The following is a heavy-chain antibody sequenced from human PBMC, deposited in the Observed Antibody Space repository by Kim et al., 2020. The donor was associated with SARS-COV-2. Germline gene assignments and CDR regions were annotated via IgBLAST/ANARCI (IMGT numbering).Heavy chain of an antibody. D-gene: IGHD3-22*01. V-gene: IGHV3-23*01. J-gene: IGHJ4*02. CDR3: AKGDSIVVVIHFDY. Sequence: ADSEKGRFTISRGNSKNALYLQMNSLRAEDTAVYYCAKGDSIVVVIHFDYWGQGTLVTVSS.